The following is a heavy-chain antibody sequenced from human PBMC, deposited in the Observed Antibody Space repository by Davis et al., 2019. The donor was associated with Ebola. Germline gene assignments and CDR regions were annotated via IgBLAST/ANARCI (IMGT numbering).Heavy chain of an antibody. CDR2: IGTAGDA. Sequence: PGGSLRLSCEASGFTLRSYDMHWVRQSAGKGPEWVSNIGTAGDAYYPGSVKGRFTISRDNAKNSLYLQMNDLRVGDTAVYYCARDGSGYSYGSPPYFYDNWGQGTLVTVSS. J-gene: IGHJ4*02. CDR1: GFTLRSYD. V-gene: IGHV3-13*01. D-gene: IGHD5-18*01. CDR3: ARDGSGYSYGSPPYFYDN.